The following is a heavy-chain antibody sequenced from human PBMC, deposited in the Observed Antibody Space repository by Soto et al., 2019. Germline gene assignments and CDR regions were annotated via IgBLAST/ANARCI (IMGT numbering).Heavy chain of an antibody. V-gene: IGHV3-23*01. D-gene: IGHD6-6*01. CDR3: AHHQRTTARQVGYFDY. J-gene: IGHJ4*02. CDR1: GFTFSDFA. CDR2: IGASGGST. Sequence: EVQLLESGGGLVQPGGSLRLSCTASGFTFSDFAMSWVRQAPGKGLEWVSGIGASGGSTYYADSVKGRFTISRDNSKNTLYLQMNSLRAEDTAVYYCAHHQRTTARQVGYFDYWGQGTLVTVSS.